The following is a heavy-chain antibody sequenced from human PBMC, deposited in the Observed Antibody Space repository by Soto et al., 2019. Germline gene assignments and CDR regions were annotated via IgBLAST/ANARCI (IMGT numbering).Heavy chain of an antibody. CDR1: GFTFSSYA. V-gene: IGHV3-23*01. CDR2: ISGSGGST. J-gene: IGHJ4*02. CDR3: AKEPPPKKYDFWSGYERYFDY. D-gene: IGHD3-3*01. Sequence: GGSLRLSCAASGFTFSSYAMSWVRQAPGKGLEWVSAISGSGGSTYYADSVKGRFTISRDNSKNTLYLQMNSLRAEDTAVYYCAKEPPPKKYDFWSGYERYFDYWGQGTLVTVSS.